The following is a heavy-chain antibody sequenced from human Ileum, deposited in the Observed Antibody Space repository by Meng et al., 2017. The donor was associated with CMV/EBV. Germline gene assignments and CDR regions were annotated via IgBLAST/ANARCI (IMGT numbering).Heavy chain of an antibody. CDR3: EGCRPVGGAFDY. CDR2: IRVIEHS. CDR1: GGATKINK. V-gene: IGHV4-4*07. Sequence: EVGARLLKTSAPMALTYCVSGGATKINKWNWVRRPAGQGVEWIELIRVIEHSAYNPSLKSLVTVSLDAFKSQISLTLNAVTAADTAAYCCEGCRPVGGAFDYWGQGSLVTVSS. J-gene: IGHJ4*02. D-gene: IGHD1-26*01.